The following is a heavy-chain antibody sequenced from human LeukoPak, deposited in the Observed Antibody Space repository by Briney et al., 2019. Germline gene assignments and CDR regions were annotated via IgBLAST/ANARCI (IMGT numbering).Heavy chain of an antibody. CDR1: GGSISSSSYY. J-gene: IGHJ4*02. V-gene: IGHV4-39*01. Sequence: PSETLSLTCTVSGGSISSSSYYWGWIRQPPGKGLEWIGSIYYSGSTYYNPSLKSRVTISVDTSKNQFSLKLSSVTAADTAVYYCAIPKKYSSSWYGPVYFDYWGQGTLVTVSS. D-gene: IGHD6-13*01. CDR2: IYYSGST. CDR3: AIPKKYSSSWYGPVYFDY.